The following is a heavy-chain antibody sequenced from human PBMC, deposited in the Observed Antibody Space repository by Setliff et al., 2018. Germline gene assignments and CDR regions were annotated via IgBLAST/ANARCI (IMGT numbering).Heavy chain of an antibody. CDR3: ARSFSRSEKFLLDY. D-gene: IGHD2-15*01. CDR1: GGSFSGYY. J-gene: IGHJ4*02. CDR2: IIHSGST. V-gene: IGHV4-34*12. Sequence: PSETLSLPCAVYGGSFSGYYWSWIRQPPGKRLEWIGEIIHSGSTNYNPSLKSRVTISMDTSKNQFSLKVSSVTAADTAVYYCARSFSRSEKFLLDYWGQGALVTVSS.